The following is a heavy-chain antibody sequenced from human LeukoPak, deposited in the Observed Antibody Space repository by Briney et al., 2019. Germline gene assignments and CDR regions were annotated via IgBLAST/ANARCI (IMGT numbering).Heavy chain of an antibody. V-gene: IGHV4-39*01. Sequence: SETLSLTCTVSGGSTSSSSYYWGWIRQPPGKGLEWIGSIYYSGSTYYNPSLKSRVTISVDTSKNQFSLKLSSVTAADTAVYYCARQAVGYCSSTSCPADYNWFDPWGQGTLVTVSS. CDR1: GGSTSSSSYY. J-gene: IGHJ5*02. CDR2: IYYSGST. CDR3: ARQAVGYCSSTSCPADYNWFDP. D-gene: IGHD2-2*01.